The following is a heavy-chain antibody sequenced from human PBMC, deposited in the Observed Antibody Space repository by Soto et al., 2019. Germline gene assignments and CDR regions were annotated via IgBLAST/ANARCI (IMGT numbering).Heavy chain of an antibody. CDR1: GGSISSYY. J-gene: IGHJ3*02. D-gene: IGHD2-15*01. V-gene: IGHV4-59*08. CDR2: IYYSGST. CDR3: ASTPLAGVDAFDI. Sequence: SETLSLTCTVSGGSISSYYWSWIRQPPGKGLEWVGYIYYSGSTNYNPSLKSRVTISVDTSKNQFSLKLSSVTAADTAVYCCASTPLAGVDAFDIWGQGTMVTVSS.